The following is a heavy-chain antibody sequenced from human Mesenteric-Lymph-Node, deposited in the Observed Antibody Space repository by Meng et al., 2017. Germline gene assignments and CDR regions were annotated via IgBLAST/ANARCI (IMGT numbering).Heavy chain of an antibody. Sequence: GESLKISCAASGFTFSIYSMHWVRQAPGKGLEYVSSITHNGGRTYYANSMKGRFSISRDNSKSTLYLQMGSLRAEDMAMYYCTRLDSSAYYTDYWGQGTLVTVSS. CDR1: GFTFSIYS. J-gene: IGHJ4*02. V-gene: IGHV3-64*01. CDR2: ITHNGGRT. CDR3: TRLDSSAYYTDY. D-gene: IGHD3-22*01.